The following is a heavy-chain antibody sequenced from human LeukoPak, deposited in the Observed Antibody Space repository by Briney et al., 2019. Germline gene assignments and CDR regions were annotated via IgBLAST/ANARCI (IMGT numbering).Heavy chain of an antibody. Sequence: SVKVSCKASGGTFSSYAISWVRQAPGQGLEWMGGIIPIFGTANYAQKFQGRVTIAADESTSTAYMELSSLRSEDTAVYYRARDLGYCSGGSCYARGSWFDPWGQGTLVTVSS. CDR2: IIPIFGTA. V-gene: IGHV1-69*13. CDR1: GGTFSSYA. CDR3: ARDLGYCSGGSCYARGSWFDP. J-gene: IGHJ5*02. D-gene: IGHD2-15*01.